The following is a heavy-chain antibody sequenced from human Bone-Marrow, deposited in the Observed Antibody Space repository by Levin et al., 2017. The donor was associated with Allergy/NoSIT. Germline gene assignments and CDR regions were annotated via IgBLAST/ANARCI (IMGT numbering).Heavy chain of an antibody. Sequence: GGSLRLSCAASGFTFSSYALHWVRQAPGKGLEWVAVISYDGSYKYYADSVKGRFTISRDNSKNTLYLQMNSLRAEDTAVYYCASLPDYYDGSGPYYFYGMDVWGQGTTVTVSS. V-gene: IGHV3-30*04. CDR1: GFTFSSYA. D-gene: IGHD3-22*01. J-gene: IGHJ6*02. CDR2: ISYDGSYK. CDR3: ASLPDYYDGSGPYYFYGMDV.